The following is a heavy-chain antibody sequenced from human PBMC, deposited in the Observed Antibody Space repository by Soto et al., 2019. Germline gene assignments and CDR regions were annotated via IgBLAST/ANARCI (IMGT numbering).Heavy chain of an antibody. CDR2: ISSSGKTI. CDR3: ARDIDSYASSGYQDY. V-gene: IGHV3-48*03. D-gene: IGHD3-22*01. Sequence: EVQLVESGGGLVQPGGSLRLSCAASGFTFSSYEMNWVRQAPGKGLEWVAYISSSGKTIHYADSVKGRFAISRDKAKNSLYLQMNSLRAEDTAVYYCARDIDSYASSGYQDYWGQGTLVTVAS. J-gene: IGHJ4*02. CDR1: GFTFSSYE.